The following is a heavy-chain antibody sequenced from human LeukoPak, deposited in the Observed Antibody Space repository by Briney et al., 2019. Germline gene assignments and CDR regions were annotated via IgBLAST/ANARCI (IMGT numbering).Heavy chain of an antibody. CDR1: GFTFSSYW. D-gene: IGHD6-13*01. Sequence: GGSLRLSCAASGFTFSSYWMTWVRQVPGKGLEWVAKIKQDGSEKYYVDSVKGRFTISRDNAKNSLYLQMNSLRAEDTAVYYCALSRTLDYWGQGTLVTVSS. CDR3: ALSRTLDY. CDR2: IKQDGSEK. V-gene: IGHV3-7*01. J-gene: IGHJ4*02.